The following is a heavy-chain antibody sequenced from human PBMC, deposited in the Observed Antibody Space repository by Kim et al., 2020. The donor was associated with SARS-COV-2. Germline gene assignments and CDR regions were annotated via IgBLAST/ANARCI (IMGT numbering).Heavy chain of an antibody. V-gene: IGHV2-5*02. CDR2: IYWDDDK. CDR1: GFSLSTSGVG. J-gene: IGHJ4*02. D-gene: IGHD3-9*01. Sequence: SGPTLVNPTQTLTLTCTFSGFSLSTSGVGVGWIRQPPGKALEWLALIYWDDDKRYSPSLKSRLTITKDTSKNQVVLTMTNMDPVDTATYYCAHRRLSFYYDILTGYTYFDYWGQGTLVTVSS. CDR3: AHRRLSFYYDILTGYTYFDY.